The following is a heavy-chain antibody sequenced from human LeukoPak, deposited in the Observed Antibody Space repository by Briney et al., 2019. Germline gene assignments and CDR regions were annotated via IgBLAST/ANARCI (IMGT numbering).Heavy chain of an antibody. CDR3: ARVWYYYGSGSSKYFDY. V-gene: IGHV3-11*06. D-gene: IGHD3-10*01. CDR2: ISSSSSYT. Sequence: GGSLRLSCAASGFTFGDYYMSWIRQAPGKGLEWVSYISSSSSYTNYADSVKGRFTISRDNAKNSLYLQMNSLRAEDTAVYYCARVWYYYGSGSSKYFDYWGQGTLVTVSS. CDR1: GFTFGDYY. J-gene: IGHJ4*02.